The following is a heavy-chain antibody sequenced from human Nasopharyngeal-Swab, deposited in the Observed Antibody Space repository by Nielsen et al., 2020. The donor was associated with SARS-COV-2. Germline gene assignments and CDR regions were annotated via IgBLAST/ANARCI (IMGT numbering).Heavy chain of an antibody. V-gene: IGHV1-3*01. CDR3: ARGYCSSTSCYTLVDP. Sequence: ASVKVSCKASGYTLTSYAMHWVRQAPGQRLEWMGWINAGNGNTKYSQKFQGRVTITRDTSASTAYMELSTLRSEDTAVYYCARGYCSSTSCYTLVDPWGQGTLVTVSS. D-gene: IGHD2-2*02. J-gene: IGHJ5*02. CDR2: INAGNGNT. CDR1: GYTLTSYA.